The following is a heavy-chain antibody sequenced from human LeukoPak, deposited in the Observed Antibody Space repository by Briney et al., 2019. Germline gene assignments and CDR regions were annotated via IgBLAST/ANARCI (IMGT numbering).Heavy chain of an antibody. D-gene: IGHD3-22*01. J-gene: IGHJ4*02. V-gene: IGHV3-30*19. Sequence: HPGGSLRLSCAASGFTFSSYGMHWVRQAPGKGLEWVAVIWYDGSNKYYADSVKGRFTISRDNSKNTLYLQMNSLRAEDTAVYHCARDAITMIVVVITYYFDYWGQGTLVTVSP. CDR1: GFTFSSYG. CDR2: IWYDGSNK. CDR3: ARDAITMIVVVITYYFDY.